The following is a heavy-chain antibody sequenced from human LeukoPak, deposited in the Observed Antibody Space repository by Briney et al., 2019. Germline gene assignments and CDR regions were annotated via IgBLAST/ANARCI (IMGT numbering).Heavy chain of an antibody. Sequence: PGGSLRLSCAASGFSFSSHWMSWVRQAPGKGLEWVANINQDGSEKYYVDSVKGRFTISGDNAKNSLYLQMSSLRAEDTAVYYCARIGAGITIDYWGQGTLVTVSS. J-gene: IGHJ4*02. D-gene: IGHD6-13*01. CDR1: GFSFSSHW. CDR2: INQDGSEK. CDR3: ARIGAGITIDY. V-gene: IGHV3-7*05.